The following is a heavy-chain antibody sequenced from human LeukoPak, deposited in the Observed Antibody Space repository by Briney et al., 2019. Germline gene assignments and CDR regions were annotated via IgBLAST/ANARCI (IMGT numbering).Heavy chain of an antibody. CDR2: IIPIFGTA. V-gene: IGHV1-69*05. Sequence: ASVKVSCKASGGTFSSYAISWVRQAPGQGLEWMGGIIPIFGTANYAQKFQGRVTITTDESTSTAYMELSSLRSEDTAVYYCARPPEAYDSDRYYYYMDVWGKGTTVTVSS. J-gene: IGHJ6*03. D-gene: IGHD3-22*01. CDR1: GGTFSSYA. CDR3: ARPPEAYDSDRYYYYMDV.